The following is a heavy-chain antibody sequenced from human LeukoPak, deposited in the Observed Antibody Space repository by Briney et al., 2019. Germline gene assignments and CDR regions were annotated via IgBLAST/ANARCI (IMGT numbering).Heavy chain of an antibody. J-gene: IGHJ4*02. CDR1: GGTFSSYA. V-gene: IGHV1-69*13. CDR3: ARDSWSAAAGIWDYYFDY. CDR2: IIPIFGTA. D-gene: IGHD6-13*01. Sequence: SVKVSCKASGGTFSSYAISWVRQAPGQGLEWMGGIIPIFGTANYAQKFQGRVTITADESTSTAYMELSSLRSEDTAVYYCARDSWSAAAGIWDYYFDYWGQGTLVTVSS.